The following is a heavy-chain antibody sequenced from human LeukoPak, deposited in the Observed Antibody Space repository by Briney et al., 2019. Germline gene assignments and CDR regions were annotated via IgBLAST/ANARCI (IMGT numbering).Heavy chain of an antibody. D-gene: IGHD2-2*01. Sequence: GGSLRLSCAASGFTFSDYYMSWIRQAPGKGLEWVSYISSSSSYTNYADSVKGRFTISRDNAKNSLYLQMNSLRAEDTAVYYCARGDCSSTSCYASWGKHYYYYYGMDVWDKGTTVTVSS. V-gene: IGHV3-11*06. CDR1: GFTFSDYY. CDR2: ISSSSSYT. CDR3: ARGDCSSTSCYASWGKHYYYYYGMDV. J-gene: IGHJ6*04.